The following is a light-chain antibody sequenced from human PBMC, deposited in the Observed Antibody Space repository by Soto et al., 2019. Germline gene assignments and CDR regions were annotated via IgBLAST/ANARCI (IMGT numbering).Light chain of an antibody. Sequence: EIVLTQSPGTLSLSPGERATLSCRASQSVSSSYLAWYQQKPGQAPRLLIYGASSRPTGIPDRFSGSGSGTDFTLTISRLGPEDFAVYYCQQYGSSFTFGQGTRLEIK. CDR3: QQYGSSFT. CDR2: GAS. V-gene: IGKV3-20*01. CDR1: QSVSSSY. J-gene: IGKJ5*01.